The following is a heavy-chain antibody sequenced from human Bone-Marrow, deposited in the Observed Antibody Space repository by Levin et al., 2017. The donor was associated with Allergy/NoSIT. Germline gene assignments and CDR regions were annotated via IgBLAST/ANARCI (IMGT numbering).Heavy chain of an antibody. CDR2: IYYSGST. J-gene: IGHJ4*02. Sequence: GSLRLSCTVSGGSISSSSYYWGWIRQPPGKGLEWIGSIYYSGSTYYNPSLKSRVTISVDTSKNQFSLKLSSVTAADTAVYYCARDSYDFWSGYYQTNFDYWGQGTLVTVSS. CDR1: GGSISSSSYY. CDR3: ARDSYDFWSGYYQTNFDY. D-gene: IGHD3-3*01. V-gene: IGHV4-39*07.